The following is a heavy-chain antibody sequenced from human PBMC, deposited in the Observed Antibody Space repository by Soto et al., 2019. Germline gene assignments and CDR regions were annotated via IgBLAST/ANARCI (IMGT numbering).Heavy chain of an antibody. CDR1: GGSFSGYY. CDR3: ARVLTRGYDKKRPLDY. V-gene: IGHV4-34*01. D-gene: IGHD5-12*01. CDR2: INHSGST. J-gene: IGHJ4*02. Sequence: SETLSLTCAVYGGSFSGYYWSWIRQPPGKGLEWIGEINHSGSTNYNPSLKSRVTISVDTSKNQFSLKLSSVTAADTAVYYCARVLTRGYDKKRPLDYWGQGTLVTVSS.